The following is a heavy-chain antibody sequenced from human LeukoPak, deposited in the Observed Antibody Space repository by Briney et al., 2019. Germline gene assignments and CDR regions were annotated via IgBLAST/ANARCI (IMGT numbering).Heavy chain of an antibody. Sequence: SETLSLTCTVSGYSISSGYYWGWIRQPPGKGLEWIGSIYHSGRTFYNPSLKSRVTISVDTSKNQFSLKLTSVTAADTAVYYCAREGASGLTGYYYFDYWGQGTLVTVSS. D-gene: IGHD7-27*01. CDR3: AREGASGLTGYYYFDY. CDR2: IYHSGRT. V-gene: IGHV4-38-2*02. CDR1: GYSISSGYY. J-gene: IGHJ4*02.